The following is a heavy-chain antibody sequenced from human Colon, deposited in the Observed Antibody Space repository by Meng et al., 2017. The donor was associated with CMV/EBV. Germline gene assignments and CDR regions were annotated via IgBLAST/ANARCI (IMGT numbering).Heavy chain of an antibody. Sequence: SETLSLTCAVYGGSFSGYYWSWIRQPPGKGLEWIGEINHSGSTNYNPSLKSRVTISVDTSKNQFSLKLSSVTAADTAVYYCARGGIVLMVYAGFDLWGRGTLVTVSS. V-gene: IGHV4-34*01. CDR1: GGSFSGYY. D-gene: IGHD2-8*01. CDR2: INHSGST. CDR3: ARGGIVLMVYAGFDL. J-gene: IGHJ2*01.